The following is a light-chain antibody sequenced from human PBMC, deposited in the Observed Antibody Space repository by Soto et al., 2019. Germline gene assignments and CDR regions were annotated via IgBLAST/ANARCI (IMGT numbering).Light chain of an antibody. Sequence: ENVLTQSPATLSLSPGERATLSCRASQSVSNYVAWYQQKPGQAPRLLIYGASSRATGIPDRFSGSGSGTDFTLTISRLEPEDFAVYYCQQYGSSAITFGQGTRLEIK. CDR1: QSVSNY. V-gene: IGKV3-20*01. CDR2: GAS. CDR3: QQYGSSAIT. J-gene: IGKJ5*01.